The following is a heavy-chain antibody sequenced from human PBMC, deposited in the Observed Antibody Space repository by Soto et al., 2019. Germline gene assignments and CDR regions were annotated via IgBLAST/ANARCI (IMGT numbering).Heavy chain of an antibody. V-gene: IGHV4-59*01. D-gene: IGHD3-16*01. Sequence: SRSTDSAVARVGNDSSYWSWMQQHTGKGLEWIGYIYYSGSTNYNPSLKSRVTISVDTSKNQFSLKLSSVTAADTAVYYCARSLWRTRENWFDPWGQGTLVTVSS. CDR2: IYYSGST. J-gene: IGHJ5*02. CDR3: ARSLWRTRENWFDP. CDR1: RVGNDSSY.